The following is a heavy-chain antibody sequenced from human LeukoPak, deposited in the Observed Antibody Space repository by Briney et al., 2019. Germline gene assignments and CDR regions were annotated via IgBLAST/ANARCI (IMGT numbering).Heavy chain of an antibody. CDR3: ATRKLGNDY. J-gene: IGHJ4*02. CDR1: DDSITMYY. V-gene: IGHV4-59*01. Sequence: SETLSLTCTVSDDSITMYYWTWIRQPPGKGLEWIGYVDHTGSTKFNPSLNGRVTISADTSKNQFSLKLYSVTAADTAVYYCATRKLGNDYWGQGTLVTVSS. D-gene: IGHD7-27*01. CDR2: VDHTGST.